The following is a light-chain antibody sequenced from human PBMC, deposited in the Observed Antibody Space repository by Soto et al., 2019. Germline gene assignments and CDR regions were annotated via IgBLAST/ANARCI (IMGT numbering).Light chain of an antibody. CDR2: GAY. V-gene: IGKV3-20*01. J-gene: IGKJ5*01. CDR3: QQYGSSLIT. CDR1: QSVTSTY. Sequence: EIVMTQSPATLSVSPGERAILSCRASQSVTSTYLAWYQQRPGQAPRLLIYGAYSRATGIPDRFSGRGSGTDFTLTISRLEPEDFAVYYCQQYGSSLITFGQGTRLEI.